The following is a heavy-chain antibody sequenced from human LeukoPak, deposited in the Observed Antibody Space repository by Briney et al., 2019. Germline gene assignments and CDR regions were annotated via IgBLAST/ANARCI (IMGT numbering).Heavy chain of an antibody. D-gene: IGHD1-26*01. Sequence: GGSLRLSCAASGFTFSSYAMSWVRQAPGEGLEWVSLISGSGGSTYYADSVRGRFTISRDNSKNTLYLQMNSLRAEDTAVYYCAKVLSGSQDYWGQGTLVTVFS. J-gene: IGHJ4*02. CDR3: AKVLSGSQDY. CDR1: GFTFSSYA. V-gene: IGHV3-23*01. CDR2: ISGSGGST.